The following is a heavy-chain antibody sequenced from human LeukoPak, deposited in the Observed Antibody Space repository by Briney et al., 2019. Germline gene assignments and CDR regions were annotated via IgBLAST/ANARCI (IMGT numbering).Heavy chain of an antibody. Sequence: ASVKVSCKASGYTFTGYYMHWVRQAPGQGLEWMGRINPNSGGTNYAQKFQGRVTMTRDTSISTAYMELSRLRSDDKAVYYCASDRRLIRYFAWLGFDYWGQGTLVTVSS. D-gene: IGHD3-9*01. V-gene: IGHV1-2*06. CDR2: INPNSGGT. CDR3: ASDRRLIRYFAWLGFDY. J-gene: IGHJ4*02. CDR1: GYTFTGYY.